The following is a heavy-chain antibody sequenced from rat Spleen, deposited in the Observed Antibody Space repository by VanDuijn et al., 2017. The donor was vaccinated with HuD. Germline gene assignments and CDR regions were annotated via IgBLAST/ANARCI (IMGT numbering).Heavy chain of an antibody. V-gene: IGHV3-3*01. J-gene: IGHJ4*01. Sequence: VQLLESGPGLVKPSQSLSLTCSVTAYSIISSYRWNWIRKFPGNKLAWMGHLNSAGTTNYNPSLKSRIPITRDTSKNQFFLQVNSVSTEDTATYYCARSRYNNYVMDAWGQGASVTVSA. CDR3: ARSRYNNYVMDA. CDR1: AYSIISSYR. CDR2: LNSAGTT. D-gene: IGHD1-10*01.